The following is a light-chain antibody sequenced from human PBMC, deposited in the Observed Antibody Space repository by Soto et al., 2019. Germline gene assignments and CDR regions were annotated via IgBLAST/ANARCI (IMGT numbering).Light chain of an antibody. CDR3: SSYGSSGTSV. J-gene: IGLJ1*01. CDR1: SSDVGGYDF. V-gene: IGLV2-14*01. Sequence: QSALTQPSSVAGSPGPSITIAGAGTSSDVGGYDFVSWYQHHPGRAPKLLIYEVSGRPSGVSYRFSGSKSGNTASLIIYGLQAEDEAYYYFSSYGSSGTSVFGTGTKLTVL. CDR2: EVS.